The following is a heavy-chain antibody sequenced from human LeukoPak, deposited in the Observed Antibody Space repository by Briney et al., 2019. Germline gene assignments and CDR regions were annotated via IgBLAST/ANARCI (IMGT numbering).Heavy chain of an antibody. J-gene: IGHJ4*02. CDR2: ISGSGGST. Sequence: PGGSLRLSCAASGFTFSSYAMSWVRQAPGKGLEWVSAISGSGGSTYYADSVKGRFTISRDNSKNTLYLQMNSLRAEDTAVYYCAKEAPYYDFWSGYYGPYYFDYWGQGTLVTVSS. CDR3: AKEAPYYDFWSGYYGPYYFDY. CDR1: GFTFSSYA. V-gene: IGHV3-23*01. D-gene: IGHD3-3*01.